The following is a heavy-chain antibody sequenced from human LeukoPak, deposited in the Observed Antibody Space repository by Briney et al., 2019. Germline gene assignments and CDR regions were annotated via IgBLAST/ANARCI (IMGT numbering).Heavy chain of an antibody. D-gene: IGHD2-2*01. CDR2: IYKDGSNK. CDR1: GFTFGCYG. J-gene: IGHJ4*02. Sequence: PGGPLTLSCAASGFTFGCYGMQWVAPAPGKGWEGVDVIYKDGSNKYFADPVTGQFTISRDNPKNTLYLQMNSLRAEDTAVYYCARGLCTLVTGASVAFDYWGQGTLITVSS. V-gene: IGHV3-30*03. CDR3: ARGLCTLVTGASVAFDY.